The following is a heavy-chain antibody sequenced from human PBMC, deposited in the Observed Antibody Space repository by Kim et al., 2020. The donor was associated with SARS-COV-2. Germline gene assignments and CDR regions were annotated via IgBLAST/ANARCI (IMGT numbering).Heavy chain of an antibody. V-gene: IGHV4-39*01. Sequence: SETLSLTCTVSGGSISSSSYYWGWIRQPPGKGLEWIGSIYYSGSTYYNPSLKSRVTISGDTSKNQFSLKLSSVTAADTAVYYCARHTGVYEGIAARRRGAVRDAFDIWGQGTMVTVSS. CDR2: IYYSGST. D-gene: IGHD6-6*01. CDR1: GGSISSSSYY. J-gene: IGHJ3*02. CDR3: ARHTGVYEGIAARRRGAVRDAFDI.